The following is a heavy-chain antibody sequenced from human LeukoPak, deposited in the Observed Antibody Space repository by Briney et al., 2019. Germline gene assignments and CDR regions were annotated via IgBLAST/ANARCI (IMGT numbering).Heavy chain of an antibody. J-gene: IGHJ4*02. CDR2: ISPSSNYI. CDR3: VRERDIGSGFDY. CDR1: GFSFSSYN. D-gene: IGHD5-12*01. V-gene: IGHV3-21*01. Sequence: SGGSLRLSCAASGFSFSSYNMNWVRQAPGKGLEWVSSISPSSNYIYYADSMKGRFTISRDNAKNSLYLQMSSLRAEDTAVFYCVRERDIGSGFDYWGQGTLVTVSS.